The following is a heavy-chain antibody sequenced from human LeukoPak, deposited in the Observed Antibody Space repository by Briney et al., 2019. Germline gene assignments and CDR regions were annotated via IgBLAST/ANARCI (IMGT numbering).Heavy chain of an antibody. V-gene: IGHV4-61*02. CDR2: IYTSGST. CDR1: GGSISSGSYY. D-gene: IGHD6-19*01. J-gene: IGHJ4*02. CDR3: ARFIAVAERFDY. Sequence: PSETLSLTCTVSGGSISSGSYYWSWIRQPAGKGLEWIGRIYTSGSTNYNPSLKSRVTMSVDTSKNQFSLKLSSVTAADTAVYYCARFIAVAERFDYWGQGTLVTVSS.